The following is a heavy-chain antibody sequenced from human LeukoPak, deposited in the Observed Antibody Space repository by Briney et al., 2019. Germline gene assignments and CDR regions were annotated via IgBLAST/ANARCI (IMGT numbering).Heavy chain of an antibody. CDR1: GITFSSYS. D-gene: IGHD3-10*01. CDR2: ISSSSSYI. J-gene: IGHJ4*02. V-gene: IGHV3-21*01. CDR3: ASLERYGSGSYDY. Sequence: PVGSLRLSCAAPGITFSSYSMNWVLQATGKWLPRVSSISSSSSYIYYADSVKGRFTISRDNAKNSLYLQMNSLRAEDTAVYYCASLERYGSGSYDYWGQGTLVTVSS.